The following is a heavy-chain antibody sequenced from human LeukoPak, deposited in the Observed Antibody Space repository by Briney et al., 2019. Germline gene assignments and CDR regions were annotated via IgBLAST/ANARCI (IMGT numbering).Heavy chain of an antibody. CDR1: GFTFSSYG. V-gene: IGHV3-30*18. Sequence: PGGSLRLSCAASGFTFSSYGMHWVRQAPGKGLEWVAVISYDGSNKYYADSVKGRFTISRDNSKNTLCLQMNRLRAEDTAVYYCAKEVHGSSLDYWGQGTLVTVSS. CDR2: ISYDGSNK. CDR3: AKEVHGSSLDY. D-gene: IGHD6-13*01. J-gene: IGHJ4*02.